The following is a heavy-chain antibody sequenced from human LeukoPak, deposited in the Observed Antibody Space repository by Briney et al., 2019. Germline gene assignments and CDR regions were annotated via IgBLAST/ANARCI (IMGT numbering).Heavy chain of an antibody. CDR3: AKGSLGY. V-gene: IGHV3-9*01. CDR2: ISWNSGSI. D-gene: IGHD7-27*01. CDR1: GFTFDDYA. Sequence: GRSLRLSCAASGFTFDDYAMHWVRQAPGKGLEWVSGISWNSGSIGYADSVKGRFTISRDNPKNTLYLQMNSLRAEDTAVYYCAKGSLGYWGQGTLVTVSS. J-gene: IGHJ4*02.